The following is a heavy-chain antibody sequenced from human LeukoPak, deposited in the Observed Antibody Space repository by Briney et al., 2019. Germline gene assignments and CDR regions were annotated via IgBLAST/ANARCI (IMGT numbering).Heavy chain of an antibody. J-gene: IGHJ4*02. CDR3: ATSRDGYIPDY. D-gene: IGHD5-24*01. CDR2: IYSGSTT. Sequence: PGGSLRLSCAASGFSVRNNYMAWVRQAPGKGLEWVSVIYSGSTTMYADSVKGRFTISRDNSKNTLYLQLNSLRTEDTAVYFCATSRDGYIPDYWGQGTLVTASS. CDR1: GFSVRNNY. V-gene: IGHV3-53*01.